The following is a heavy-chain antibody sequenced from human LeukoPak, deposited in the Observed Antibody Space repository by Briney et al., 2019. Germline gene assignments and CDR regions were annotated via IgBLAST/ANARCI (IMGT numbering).Heavy chain of an antibody. Sequence: SETLSLTCTVSGGSISGSTYYWGWIRQPPGKGLEWIGSMYYTGNTYYNPSLKSRVTMSVDTSKNQLSLTLSSVTAADTALYYCARLAFSSGWNFDYWGQGTLVTVSS. J-gene: IGHJ4*02. V-gene: IGHV4-39*01. CDR2: MYYTGNT. CDR3: ARLAFSSGWNFDY. CDR1: GGSISGSTYY. D-gene: IGHD6-19*01.